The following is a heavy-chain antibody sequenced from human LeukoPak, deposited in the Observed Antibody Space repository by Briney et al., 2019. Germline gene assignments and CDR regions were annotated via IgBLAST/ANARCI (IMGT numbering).Heavy chain of an antibody. CDR2: INHSGST. CDR3: ARGLYSYGYELRY. CDR1: GGSFSGYY. D-gene: IGHD5-18*01. Sequence: PSETLSLTCAVYGGSFSGYYWSWIRQPPGKGLEWIGEINHSGSTNYNPSLKSRVAISVDTAKNQVSLKLSSVTAADTAVYYCARGLYSYGYELRYWGQGTLVTVSS. V-gene: IGHV4-34*01. J-gene: IGHJ4*02.